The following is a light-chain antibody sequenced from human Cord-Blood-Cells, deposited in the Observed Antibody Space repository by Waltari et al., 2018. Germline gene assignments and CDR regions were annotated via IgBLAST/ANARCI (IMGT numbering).Light chain of an antibody. CDR3: QQRSNWPWT. V-gene: IGKV3-11*01. CDR1: QSVSSY. J-gene: IGKJ1*01. Sequence: EIVLTQSPATLSLSPGERATLSCRASQSVSSYLAWYQQKPGQDPRLLIYDASNRSTGIPARFSGSGSETDFTLTISSLEPEDFAVYYCQQRSNWPWTFGQGTKVEIK. CDR2: DAS.